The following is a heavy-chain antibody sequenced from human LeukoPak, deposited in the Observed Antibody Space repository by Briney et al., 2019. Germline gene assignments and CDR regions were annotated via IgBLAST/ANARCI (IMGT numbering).Heavy chain of an antibody. CDR2: IYYSGST. CDR3: ARDNTYSSGGNYYDRFDY. CDR1: GGSISSYY. V-gene: IGHV4-59*01. D-gene: IGHD3-22*01. Sequence: SETLSLTCTVSGGSISSYYWSWIRQPPGKGLEWIGYIYYSGSTNYNPSLKSRVTISVDTSKNQFSLKLSSVTAADTAVYYCARDNTYSSGGNYYDRFDYWGQGTLVTVSS. J-gene: IGHJ4*02.